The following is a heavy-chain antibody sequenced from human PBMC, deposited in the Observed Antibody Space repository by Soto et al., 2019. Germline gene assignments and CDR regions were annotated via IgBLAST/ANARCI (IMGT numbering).Heavy chain of an antibody. J-gene: IGHJ6*02. CDR2: IHPSGST. CDR3: ARGRDEYKLGNV. Sequence: QVQLQQWGAGLLKPSETLSLTCAVSGGSLSDYYWPWIRQSPGKGLEWIGEIHPSGSTYYNQSLRSLVTISLDTSKNQFSLKLTSLTAADTAIFDCARGRDEYKLGNVWGHGTTVTVSS. D-gene: IGHD1-1*01. CDR1: GGSLSDYY. V-gene: IGHV4-34*01.